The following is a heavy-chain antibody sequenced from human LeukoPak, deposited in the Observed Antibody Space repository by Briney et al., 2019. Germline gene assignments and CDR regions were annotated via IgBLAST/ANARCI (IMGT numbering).Heavy chain of an antibody. CDR2: MNPNSGDT. CDR3: ARPASVTSGFDC. CDR1: GYTFTSYD. J-gene: IGHJ4*02. V-gene: IGHV1-8*01. D-gene: IGHD2-21*02. Sequence: ASVKVSCKASGYTFTSYDINWVRQATGQGLEWMGWMNPNSGDTGYAQNFRGRATMARNISISTAYLELSSLRSEDTAVYYCARPASVTSGFDCWGQGTLVTVSS.